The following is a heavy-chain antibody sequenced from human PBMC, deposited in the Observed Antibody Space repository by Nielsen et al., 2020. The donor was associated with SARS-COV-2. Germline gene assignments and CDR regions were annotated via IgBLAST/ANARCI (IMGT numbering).Heavy chain of an antibody. Sequence: GESLKISCAASGFTFSSYSMNWVRQAPGKGLEWVSYISSSSSTIYYADSVKGRFTISRDNAKNSLYLQMNSLRAEDTAVYYCARDGVDYDILTGYPYFDYWGQGTLVTVSS. D-gene: IGHD3-9*01. V-gene: IGHV3-48*01. J-gene: IGHJ4*02. CDR2: ISSSSSTI. CDR1: GFTFSSYS. CDR3: ARDGVDYDILTGYPYFDY.